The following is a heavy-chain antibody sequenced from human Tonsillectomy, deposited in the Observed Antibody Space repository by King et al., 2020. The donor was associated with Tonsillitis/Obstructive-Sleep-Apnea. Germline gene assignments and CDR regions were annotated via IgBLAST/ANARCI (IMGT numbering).Heavy chain of an antibody. CDR3: ATFYGDYYYMDV. Sequence: HVQLQQWGAGLLKPSETLSLTCAVYGGSFSAYYWSWIRQPPEKGLEWIGEINHSGSTNYNPSLKSRVTISADTSKNQFSLKLSSVTAADTAVYYCATFYGDYYYMDVWGKGTTVTVSS. CDR1: GGSFSAYY. D-gene: IGHD4/OR15-4a*01. J-gene: IGHJ6*03. V-gene: IGHV4-34*01. CDR2: INHSGST.